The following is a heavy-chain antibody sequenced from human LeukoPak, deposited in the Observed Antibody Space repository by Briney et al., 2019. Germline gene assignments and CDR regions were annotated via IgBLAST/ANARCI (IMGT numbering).Heavy chain of an antibody. J-gene: IGHJ6*03. CDR2: FDPEKRKT. CDR3: ASRPRNGYYYYYMDV. V-gene: IGHV1-24*01. Sequence: ASVKVSCKVSGYTLSELSMHWVRQTPGKGLEWLGCFDPEKRKTIYAQKFQGRVTMTEDTSTDTAYMELSSLTSEDTAVYYCASRPRNGYYYYYMDVWGKGTTVTVSS. CDR1: GYTLSELS. D-gene: IGHD1-1*01.